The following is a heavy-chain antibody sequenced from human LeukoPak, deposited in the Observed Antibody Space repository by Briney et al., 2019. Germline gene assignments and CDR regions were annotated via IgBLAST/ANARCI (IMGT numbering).Heavy chain of an antibody. J-gene: IGHJ4*02. CDR2: IANDGKDK. D-gene: IGHD6-13*01. Sequence: GGSLRLSCAASGFTFSRYGLHWVRQGPGKGLGWGAVIANDGKDKKYRDSVKGRFSISRDNSKSTLYLQMNSLRAEDTGVYYCAKDQQVGAAAYYFDSWGQGTLVTVPS. CDR3: AKDQQVGAAAYYFDS. V-gene: IGHV3-30*18. CDR1: GFTFSRYG.